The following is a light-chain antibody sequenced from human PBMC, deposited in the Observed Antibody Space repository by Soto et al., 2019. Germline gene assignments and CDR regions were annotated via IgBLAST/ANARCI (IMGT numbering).Light chain of an antibody. J-gene: IGKJ2*01. CDR2: GAS. V-gene: IGKV3-20*01. CDR1: QGVSTNY. Sequence: DIVLTQSPGTLSLSPGDRATLSCRASQGVSTNYVAWYQQKPGQSPRLLIYGASSRAAGIPDRFSGSGSGTDFTLTISRVEPEDFAVFYCHRYGHSPYTFGQGTKLEIK. CDR3: HRYGHSPYT.